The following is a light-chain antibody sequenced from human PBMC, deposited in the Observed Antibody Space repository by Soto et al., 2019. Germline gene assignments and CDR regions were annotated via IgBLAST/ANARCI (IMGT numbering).Light chain of an antibody. Sequence: QSALTQPASGSGSPGQSITISCTGTSSDIGGYNSVSWYQQHPGKAPKLVIYAVSNRPSGVSSRFSGSKSGNTASLTMSGLQAEDEATYYCSSYTTSSTLLMFGGGTKLTVL. CDR2: AVS. V-gene: IGLV2-14*01. J-gene: IGLJ3*02. CDR3: SSYTTSSTLLM. CDR1: SSDIGGYNS.